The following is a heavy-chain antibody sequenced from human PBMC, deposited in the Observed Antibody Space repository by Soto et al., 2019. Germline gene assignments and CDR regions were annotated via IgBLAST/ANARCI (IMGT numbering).Heavy chain of an antibody. Sequence: ESGGGVVQPGRSLRLSCAASGFTFSSYGMHWVRQAPGKGLEWVAVIWYDGSNNYYADSVKGRFTISRDNSKNTLYLQMNSLRAEDTAVYYCARDSPLGLTLDYWGQGTLVTVSS. CDR2: IWYDGSNN. CDR1: GFTFSSYG. J-gene: IGHJ4*02. V-gene: IGHV3-33*01. CDR3: ARDSPLGLTLDY. D-gene: IGHD3-16*01.